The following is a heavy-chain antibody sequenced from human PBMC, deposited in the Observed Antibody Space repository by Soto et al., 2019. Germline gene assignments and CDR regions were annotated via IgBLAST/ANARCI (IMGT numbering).Heavy chain of an antibody. CDR2: ISADGRGT. J-gene: IGHJ4*01. D-gene: IGHD2-15*01. Sequence: EAQLLESGGGFVQPGGSLRLSCVASGVTLSSYAMSWVRQAPGKGLEWVSAISADGRGTFYADSVKGRVTISRDTSKNTLSLQMTSLSVEDTDLYYCASRRDRFPDWGRGTLVTVSS. CDR1: GVTLSSYA. CDR3: ASRRDRFPD. V-gene: IGHV3-23*01.